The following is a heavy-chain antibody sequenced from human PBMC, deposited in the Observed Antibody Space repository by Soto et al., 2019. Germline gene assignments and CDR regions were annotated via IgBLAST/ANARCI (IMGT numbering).Heavy chain of an antibody. CDR2: IYYSGST. CDR3: ARHRYCSGGSCFYDYYYMDV. Sequence: PSETMSLTCTVSGCYLSSGCDYLRWIRPPPGKGLEWIGYIYYSGSTNYNPSLKSRVTISVDTSKNQFSLKLSSVTAADTAVYYCARHRYCSGGSCFYDYYYMDVWGKGTTVTVSS. V-gene: IGHV4-61*01. D-gene: IGHD2-15*01. J-gene: IGHJ6*03. CDR1: GCYLSSGCDY.